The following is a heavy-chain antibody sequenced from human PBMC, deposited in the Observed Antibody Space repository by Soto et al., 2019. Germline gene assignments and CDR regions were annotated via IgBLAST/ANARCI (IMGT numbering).Heavy chain of an antibody. CDR2: IYYSGST. CDR1: GGSISSYY. CDR3: AREVVANTYYYDSSDAGRFDP. V-gene: IGHV4-59*01. Sequence: LSLNCTVSGGSISSYYWSWIRQPPGKGLEWIGYIYYSGSTNYNPSLKSRVTISVDTSKNQFSLKLSSVTAADTAVYYCAREVVANTYYYDSSDAGRFDPWGQGTLSTFSS. J-gene: IGHJ5*02. D-gene: IGHD3-22*01.